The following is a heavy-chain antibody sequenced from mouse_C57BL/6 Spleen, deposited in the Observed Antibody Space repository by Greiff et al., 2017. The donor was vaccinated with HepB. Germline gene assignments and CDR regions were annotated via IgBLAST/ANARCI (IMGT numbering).Heavy chain of an antibody. Sequence: VKLMESGAELVRPGASVKLSCKASGYTFTDYYINWVKQRPGQGLEWIARIYPGSGNTYYNEKFKGKATLTAEKSSSTAYMQRSSLTSEDSAVYFCAGGYYAMDYWGQGTSVTVSS. CDR1: GYTFTDYY. V-gene: IGHV1-76*01. CDR2: IYPGSGNT. J-gene: IGHJ4*01. D-gene: IGHD1-1*02. CDR3: AGGYYAMDY.